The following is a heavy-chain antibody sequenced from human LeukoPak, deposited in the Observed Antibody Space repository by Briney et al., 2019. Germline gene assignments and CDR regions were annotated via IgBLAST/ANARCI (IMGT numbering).Heavy chain of an antibody. D-gene: IGHD1-14*01. Sequence: GGSLRLSCAASGFTFSSYWMSWVRQAPGKGLEWVANIKQDGSEKYYVDSVKGRFTISRDNAKNSLYLQMNSLRAEDTAVYYCARDNHYSQAYFYNSFDYWGQGTLVTVSS. CDR1: GFTFSSYW. J-gene: IGHJ4*02. CDR2: IKQDGSEK. V-gene: IGHV3-7*01. CDR3: ARDNHYSQAYFYNSFDY.